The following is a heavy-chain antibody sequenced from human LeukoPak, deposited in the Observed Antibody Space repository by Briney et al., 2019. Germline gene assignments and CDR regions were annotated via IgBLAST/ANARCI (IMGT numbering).Heavy chain of an antibody. V-gene: IGHV3-9*01. CDR3: ARAPGLYSNSWYYDY. CDR1: GFSFDDYA. Sequence: GGSLRLSCAASGFSFDDYAMHWVRQAPGKGLEWVAGISWNSNSVDYVDSVKGRFTISRDNVRNSLYLQMNTLRAEDTALYYCARAPGLYSNSWYYDYWGQGTLVTVSS. J-gene: IGHJ4*02. CDR2: ISWNSNSV. D-gene: IGHD6-13*01.